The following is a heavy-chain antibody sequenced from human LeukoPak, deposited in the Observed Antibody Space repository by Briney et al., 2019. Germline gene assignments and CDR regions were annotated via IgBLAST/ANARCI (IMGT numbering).Heavy chain of an antibody. D-gene: IGHD5-12*01. CDR3: VRGYSGYPYYLDY. CDR1: GGSVSSGSYY. V-gene: IGHV4-61*01. Sequence: SETLSLTCTVSGGSVSSGSYYWSWIRQPPGKGLEWIGYISYSGSTSSHPSLKSRVIISLDMSKSQFSLKLTSVTAADTAVYYCVRGYSGYPYYLDYWGQGTLVTVSS. J-gene: IGHJ4*02. CDR2: ISYSGST.